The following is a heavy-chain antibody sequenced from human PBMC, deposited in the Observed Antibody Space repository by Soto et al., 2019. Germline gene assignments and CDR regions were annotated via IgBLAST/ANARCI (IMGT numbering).Heavy chain of an antibody. CDR2: INHSGST. CDR1: GVSFSGYY. CDR3: ARGAGRVYFDY. V-gene: IGHV4-34*01. J-gene: IGHJ4*02. D-gene: IGHD1-26*01. Sequence: SETLSLSCAVYGVSFSGYYWSWIRQPPGKGLEWIGEINHSGSTNYNPSLKSRVTISVDTSKNQFSLKLSSVTAADTAVYYCARGAGRVYFDYWGQGTLVTVSS.